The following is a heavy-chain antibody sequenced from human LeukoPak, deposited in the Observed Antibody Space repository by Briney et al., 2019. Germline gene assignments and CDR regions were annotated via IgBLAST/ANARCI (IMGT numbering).Heavy chain of an antibody. Sequence: SQTLSLTCAISGDSVSSNNATWTWIRQSPSRGLEWLGRTYYRSKWYNDYALSVESRITINPDTSKNQFSLHLNSVTPEDTAVYYCARDRGYGRVLANRFAFDVWGQGTMVTVSS. D-gene: IGHD4-17*01. CDR2: TYYRSKWYN. CDR1: GDSVSSNNAT. CDR3: ARDRGYGRVLANRFAFDV. V-gene: IGHV6-1*01. J-gene: IGHJ3*01.